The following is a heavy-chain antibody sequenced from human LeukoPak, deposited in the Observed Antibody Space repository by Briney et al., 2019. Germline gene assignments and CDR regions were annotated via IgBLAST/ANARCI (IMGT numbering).Heavy chain of an antibody. CDR3: ANGNRCTSPNCLGYYYFYMDV. CDR1: GFTFSSYS. D-gene: IGHD2-8*01. CDR2: FSGSGGTT. Sequence: TGESLRLSCAASGFTFSSYSMNWVRQAPGRGLEWVSGFSGSGGTTYYADSVKGRFTISRDNSKNTLYLQMNSLRAEDTAVYYCANGNRCTSPNCLGYYYFYMDVWGKGTTVTVSS. V-gene: IGHV3-23*01. J-gene: IGHJ6*03.